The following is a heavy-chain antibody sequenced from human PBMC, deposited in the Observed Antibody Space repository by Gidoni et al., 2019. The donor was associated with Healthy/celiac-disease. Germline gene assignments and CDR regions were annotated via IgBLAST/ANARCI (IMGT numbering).Heavy chain of an antibody. V-gene: IGHV3-15*01. CDR1: GFTFSNAW. CDR2: IKSKTDGGTT. CDR3: TTDPRTYCSGGSCYPHRYYYGMDV. D-gene: IGHD2-15*01. J-gene: IGHJ6*02. Sequence: EVQLVESGGGLVKTGGSLRLSCAASGFTFSNAWMSWVRQAPGKGLEWVGRIKSKTDGGTTAYAAPVKGRFTISRDDSKNTLYLQMNSLKTEDTAVYYCTTDPRTYCSGGSCYPHRYYYGMDVWGQGTTVTVSS.